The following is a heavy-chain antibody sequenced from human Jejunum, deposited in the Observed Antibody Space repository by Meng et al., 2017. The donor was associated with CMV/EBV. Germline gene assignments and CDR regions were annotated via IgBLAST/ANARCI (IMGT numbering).Heavy chain of an antibody. CDR1: GLSSISSGVG. Sequence: QITLKESSPTLVKPTHTLTLTCAFSGLSSISSGVGVGWIRQPPGKALEWLALIYWDDDKRYSPSLRSRLTITKDTYKNEVVLTMTNMDPVDTGTYYCAHFVGGYYPSRPDYWGQGTLVTVSS. D-gene: IGHD1-26*01. CDR3: AHFVGGYYPSRPDY. CDR2: IYWDDDK. J-gene: IGHJ4*02. V-gene: IGHV2-5*02.